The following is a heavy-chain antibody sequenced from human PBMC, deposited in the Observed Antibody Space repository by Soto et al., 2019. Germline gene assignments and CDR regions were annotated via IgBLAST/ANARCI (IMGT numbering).Heavy chain of an antibody. CDR1: GGSISSGGYY. D-gene: IGHD3-3*01. CDR2: IYYSGST. V-gene: IGHV4-31*03. J-gene: IGHJ6*02. CDR3: ARVAYYDFWSGYYTGTDGMDV. Sequence: SETLSLTCTVSGGSISSGGYYWSWIRQHPGKGLEWIGYIYYSGSTYYNPSLKSRVTISVDTSKNQFSLKLSSVTAADTAVYYCARVAYYDFWSGYYTGTDGMDVWGQGTTVTVSS.